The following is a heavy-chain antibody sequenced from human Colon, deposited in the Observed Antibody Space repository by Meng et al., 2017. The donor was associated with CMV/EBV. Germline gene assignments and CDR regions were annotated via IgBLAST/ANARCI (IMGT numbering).Heavy chain of an antibody. Sequence: QAELVQLWTEVKNPGATVKGSCKGSGYTFTDYYIHWVRQAPGQGLEWMGLINSNSGATKYAQKFQDRITMTRDTSISTAYMELTSLRSDDTAVYYCERVGGWIGSSSIFGWFDPWGQGTLVTVSS. J-gene: IGHJ5*02. CDR1: GYTFTDYY. V-gene: IGHV1-2*02. CDR3: ERVGGWIGSSSIFGWFDP. D-gene: IGHD6-6*01. CDR2: INSNSGAT.